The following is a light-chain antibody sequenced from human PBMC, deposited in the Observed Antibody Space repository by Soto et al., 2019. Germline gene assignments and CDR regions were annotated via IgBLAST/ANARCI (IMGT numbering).Light chain of an antibody. J-gene: IGKJ1*01. V-gene: IGKV1-5*03. CDR3: QQYNSYSQ. CDR2: KAS. Sequence: DIQMTQSPSTRSASVGDRVTITCRASQSISSWLAWYQQKPGKAPKLLIYKASSLESGVPSRFSGSGSGTEFTLTISSLQPHDFATYYCQQYNSYSQFGQGTKVEIK. CDR1: QSISSW.